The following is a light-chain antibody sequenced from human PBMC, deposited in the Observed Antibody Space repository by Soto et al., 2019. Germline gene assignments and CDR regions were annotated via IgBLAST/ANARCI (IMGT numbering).Light chain of an antibody. CDR3: AAWDDSLNGPEVM. CDR2: SNN. J-gene: IGLJ3*02. Sequence: QSVLTQPPSASGTPGQRVTISCSGSSSNIGSNTVNWYQQLPGTAPKLLIYSNNQRPSGVPDRFSGSKSGTSASLAISGLQYEDEADYYCAAWDDSLNGPEVMFGGGTKVTVL. CDR1: SSNIGSNT. V-gene: IGLV1-44*01.